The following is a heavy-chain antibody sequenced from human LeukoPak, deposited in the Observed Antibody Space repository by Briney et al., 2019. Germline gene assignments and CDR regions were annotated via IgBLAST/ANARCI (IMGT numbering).Heavy chain of an antibody. D-gene: IGHD6-13*01. Sequence: PSETLSLTCTVSGGSISSYYWSWIRQPPGKGLEWIGYFYYSGSTNYNPSLKSRVTISVDTSKNQFSLKLSSVTAADTAVYYCARPSWNYYYMDVWGKGTTVTVSS. V-gene: IGHV4-59*01. CDR3: ARPSWNYYYMDV. J-gene: IGHJ6*03. CDR2: FYYSGST. CDR1: GGSISSYY.